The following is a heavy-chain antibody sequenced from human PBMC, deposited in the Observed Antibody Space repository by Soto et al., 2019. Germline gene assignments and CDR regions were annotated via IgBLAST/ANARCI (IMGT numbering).Heavy chain of an antibody. V-gene: IGHV4-30-4*01. CDR2: IYYSGST. CDR3: ARDYTDYGGNSGTRGGCFDY. Sequence: PSETLSLTCTVSGGSISSGDYYWSWIRQPPGKGLEWIGYIYYSGSTYYNPSLKSRVTISVDTSKNQFSLKLSSVTAADTAVYYCARDYTDYGGNSGTRGGCFDYWGQGTLVTVSS. CDR1: GGSISSGDYY. D-gene: IGHD4-17*01. J-gene: IGHJ4*02.